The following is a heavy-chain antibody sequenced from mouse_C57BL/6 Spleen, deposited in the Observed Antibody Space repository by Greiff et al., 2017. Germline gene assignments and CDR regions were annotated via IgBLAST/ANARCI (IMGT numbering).Heavy chain of an antibody. CDR1: GYAFSSSW. V-gene: IGHV1-82*01. CDR2: IYPGDGDT. D-gene: IGHD1-1*01. J-gene: IGHJ3*01. CDR3: ARSLITTVVEAY. Sequence: QVQLQQSGPELVKPGASVKISCKASGYAFSSSWMNWVKRRPGKGLEWIGRIYPGDGDTNYNGKFKGKATLTADKSSSTAYMQLSSLTSEDSAVYFCARSLITTVVEAYWGQGTLVTVSA.